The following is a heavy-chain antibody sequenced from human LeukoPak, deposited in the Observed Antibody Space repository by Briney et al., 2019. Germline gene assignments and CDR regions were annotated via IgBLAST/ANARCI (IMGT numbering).Heavy chain of an antibody. Sequence: ASVKVSCKASGYTFSSYDINWVRQATGQGLEWMGWMNPNSGNVGYAQKFQGRVTMTKNTSITTAYMELSSLRSEDTAVYYCARGPELERFDYWGQGTLVTVSS. CDR3: ARGPELERFDY. CDR2: MNPNSGNV. D-gene: IGHD1-1*01. V-gene: IGHV1-8*01. J-gene: IGHJ4*02. CDR1: GYTFSSYD.